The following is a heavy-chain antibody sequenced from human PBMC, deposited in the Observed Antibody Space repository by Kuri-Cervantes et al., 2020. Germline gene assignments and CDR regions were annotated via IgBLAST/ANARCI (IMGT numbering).Heavy chain of an antibody. CDR3: AKDHRSVACRFDY. CDR2: ISGSGGST. J-gene: IGHJ4*02. D-gene: IGHD6-19*01. CDR1: GFTLNKYA. Sequence: GGSLRLSCAASGFTLNKYALSWVRQAPGKGLEWVSAISGSGGSTYYADSVKGRFTISRDNSKNTLYQQMNSLRAEDTAVYYCAKDHRSVACRFDYWGQGTLVTVSS. V-gene: IGHV3-23*01.